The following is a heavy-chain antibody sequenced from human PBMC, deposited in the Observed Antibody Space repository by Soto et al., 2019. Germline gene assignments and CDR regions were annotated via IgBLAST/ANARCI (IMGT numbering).Heavy chain of an antibody. CDR1: GGTFSSYA. CDR3: ARRGIVGATTNYYYYGMDV. D-gene: IGHD1-26*01. J-gene: IGHJ6*02. Sequence: SVKVSFKASGGTFSSYAISWLRQAPGQGLEWMGGIIPIFGTANYAQKLQGRVTITADESTSTAYMELSSLRSEDTAVYYCARRGIVGATTNYYYYGMDVWGQGTTVTVSS. V-gene: IGHV1-69*13. CDR2: IIPIFGTA.